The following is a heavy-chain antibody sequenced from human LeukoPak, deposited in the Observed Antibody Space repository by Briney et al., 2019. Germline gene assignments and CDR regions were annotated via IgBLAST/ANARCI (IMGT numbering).Heavy chain of an antibody. J-gene: IGHJ3*02. Sequence: PGGSLRLSCAASGITFNSDWMTWVRQAPGKGLEWVANIKRDGTKKYYVDSVEGRFTISTDNTKNSLYLQMNSLRAEDTAVYYCARDYNPGNGGTYYDAFDIWGQGTMDTVSS. CDR2: IKRDGTKK. CDR1: GITFNSDW. D-gene: IGHD1-26*01. CDR3: ARDYNPGNGGTYYDAFDI. V-gene: IGHV3-7*01.